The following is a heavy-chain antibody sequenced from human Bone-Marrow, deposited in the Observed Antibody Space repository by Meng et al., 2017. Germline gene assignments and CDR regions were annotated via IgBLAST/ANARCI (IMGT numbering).Heavy chain of an antibody. Sequence: GSLRLSCTVSGGSISSSSYYWGWIRQPPGKGLEWIGSIYYSGSTYYNPSLKSRVTISLDTSKSQFSLQLNSVTPEDTAVYYCARDFPEYSSGFDYWGQGTLVTVSS. D-gene: IGHD6-19*01. CDR2: IYYSGST. CDR3: ARDFPEYSSGFDY. V-gene: IGHV4-39*07. CDR1: GGSISSSSYY. J-gene: IGHJ4*02.